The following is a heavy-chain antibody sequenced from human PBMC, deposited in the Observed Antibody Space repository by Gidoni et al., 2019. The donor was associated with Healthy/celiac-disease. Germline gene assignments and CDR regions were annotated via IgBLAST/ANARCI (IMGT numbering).Heavy chain of an antibody. D-gene: IGHD6-13*01. Sequence: ASGGTLRSYAISWVRQAPGQGLEWMGRIIPILGIANYAQKFQGRVTITADKSTSTAYMELRILRSGDRVMYYCARTRAPLGSGYYFDYWGQGTMVTVSS. V-gene: IGHV1-69*04. CDR3: ARTRAPLGSGYYFDY. J-gene: IGHJ4*02. CDR2: IIPILGIA. CDR1: GGTLRSYA.